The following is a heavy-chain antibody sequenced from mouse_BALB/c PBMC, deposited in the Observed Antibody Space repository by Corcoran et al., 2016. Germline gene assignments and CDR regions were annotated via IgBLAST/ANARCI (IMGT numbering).Heavy chain of an antibody. J-gene: IGHJ1*01. CDR1: GYTFTDYY. Sequence: EVQQQQSGPELVKPGASVQMSCKAYGYTFTDYYMKWVKQSQGKSLEWNGDINPNNGGTSYNQKFKGKATLTNAKSSSTAYMQLNSLTSEDSAVYYCARDGNWYFDVWGAGPTVTVSS. V-gene: IGHV1-26*01. CDR3: ARDGNWYFDV. CDR2: INPNNGGT. D-gene: IGHD2-1*01.